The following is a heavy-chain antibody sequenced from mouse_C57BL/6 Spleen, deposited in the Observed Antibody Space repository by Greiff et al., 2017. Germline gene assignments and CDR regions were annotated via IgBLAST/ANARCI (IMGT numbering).Heavy chain of an antibody. J-gene: IGHJ4*01. Sequence: EVQRVESEGGLVQPGRSLKLSCTASGFTFSDYYMAWVRQAPEKGLEWVANISYDGSSPYYPDFLKSRFLISRDKAKNILYMQRSRLKSEDTATYYCARLQHYGMDDWGQGTLVTVSA. V-gene: IGHV5-16*01. CDR1: GFTFSDYY. CDR3: ARLQHYGMDD. CDR2: ISYDGSSP. D-gene: IGHD6-1*01.